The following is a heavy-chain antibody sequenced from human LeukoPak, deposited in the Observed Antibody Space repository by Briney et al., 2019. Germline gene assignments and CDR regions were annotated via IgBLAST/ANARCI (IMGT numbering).Heavy chain of an antibody. V-gene: IGHV4-39*07. CDR3: ARGPGSFLWGLEYFQH. D-gene: IGHD1-26*01. CDR2: IYYSGST. J-gene: IGHJ1*01. CDR1: GGSISSSSYY. Sequence: PSETLSLTCTVSGGSISSSSYYWGWIRQPPGKGLEWIGSIYYSGSTYYNPSLKSRVTISVDTSKNQFSLKLSSVTAADTAVYYCARGPGSFLWGLEYFQHWGQGTLVTVSS.